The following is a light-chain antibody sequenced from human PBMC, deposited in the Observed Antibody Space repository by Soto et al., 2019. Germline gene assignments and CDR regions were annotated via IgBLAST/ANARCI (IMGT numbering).Light chain of an antibody. CDR2: GVS. CDR1: QSVNSN. J-gene: IGKJ3*01. Sequence: EILMTQSPATLSVSPGGGATLSCRASQSVNSNLAWYQQRPGQAPRLLISGVSSRATGIPARFSGSGFGTEFSLSINNLQSEDFATYYCQQYDNWPFTFGPGTKLDIE. CDR3: QQYDNWPFT. V-gene: IGKV3-15*01.